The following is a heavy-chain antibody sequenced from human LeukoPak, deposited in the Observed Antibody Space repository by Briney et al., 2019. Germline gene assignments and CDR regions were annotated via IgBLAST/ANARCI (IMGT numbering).Heavy chain of an antibody. J-gene: IGHJ4*02. V-gene: IGHV4-30-2*01. CDR1: GGFISSGGYY. CDR2: IYHSGST. Sequence: SETLSLTCTVSGGFISSGGYYWSWIRQPPGKGLEWIGYIYHSGSTYYNPSLKSRVTISVDRSKNQFSLKLSSVTAADTAVYYCARGGFGDPFDYWGQGTLVTVSS. D-gene: IGHD3-10*01. CDR3: ARGGFGDPFDY.